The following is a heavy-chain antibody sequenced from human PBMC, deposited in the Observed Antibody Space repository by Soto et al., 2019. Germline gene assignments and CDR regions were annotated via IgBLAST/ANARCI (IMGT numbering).Heavy chain of an antibody. V-gene: IGHV3-23*01. CDR2: MSGSGGTA. CDR3: AKGPIFGVENIYDY. Sequence: EVQLLESGGGLVQPGGSLRLSCAASGFTFSSYAMSWVRQAPGKGLEWVSGMSGSGGTAYYRDSGKGRFTISRDNSKQTLYLQMNSLRDEDTALYYCAKGPIFGVENIYDYWGQGTLVTVSS. D-gene: IGHD3-3*01. J-gene: IGHJ4*02. CDR1: GFTFSSYA.